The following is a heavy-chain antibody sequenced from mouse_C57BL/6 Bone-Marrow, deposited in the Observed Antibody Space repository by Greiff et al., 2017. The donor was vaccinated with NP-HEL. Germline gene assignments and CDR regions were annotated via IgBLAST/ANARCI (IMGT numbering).Heavy chain of an antibody. D-gene: IGHD1-1*01. V-gene: IGHV1-5*01. CDR3: TYYGSSCAMDY. J-gene: IGHJ4*01. CDR2: IYPGNSDT. Sequence: VQLQQSGTVLARPGASVKMSCKTSGYTFTSYWMHWVKQRPGQGLEWIGAIYPGNSDTSYNQKFKGKAKLTAVNSASTAYMELSSLTNEDAAVYYCTYYGSSCAMDYWGQGTSVTVSS. CDR1: GYTFTSYW.